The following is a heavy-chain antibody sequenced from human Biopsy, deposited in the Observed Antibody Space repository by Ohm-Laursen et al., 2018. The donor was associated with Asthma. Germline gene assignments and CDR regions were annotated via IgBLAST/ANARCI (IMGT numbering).Heavy chain of an antibody. V-gene: IGHV4-39*01. J-gene: IGHJ4*02. D-gene: IGHD7-27*01. CDR1: GGSMSSSSYS. CDR3: ARHWNWGSFFDY. CDR2: ISYTGNT. Sequence: SDTLSLTCIVSGGSMSSSSYSWGWIRQPPGKGLEWIGSISYTGNTDIPSLRSRVTLSVNTSKNNFSLKLTSATAADTAVFYCARHWNWGSFFDYWGQGMLVTVSS.